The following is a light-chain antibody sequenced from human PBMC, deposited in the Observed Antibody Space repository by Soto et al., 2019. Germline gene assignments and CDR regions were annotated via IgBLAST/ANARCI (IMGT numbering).Light chain of an antibody. J-gene: IGLJ1*01. CDR2: EVS. CDR1: SSDVGGYNY. Sequence: SALTQPASVSGSPGQSITISCTGTSSDVGGYNYVSWYQQHPGKAPKLMIYEVSNRPSGVSNRFSGSKSGNTASLTISGLQAEDEADYYCSSYTGSSTLYVFGTGTKVTVL. V-gene: IGLV2-14*01. CDR3: SSYTGSSTLYV.